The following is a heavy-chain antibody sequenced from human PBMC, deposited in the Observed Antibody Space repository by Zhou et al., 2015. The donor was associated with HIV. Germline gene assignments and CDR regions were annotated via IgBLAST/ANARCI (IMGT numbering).Heavy chain of an antibody. V-gene: IGHV1-18*01. CDR1: AYMFTTFG. Sequence: QGQLVQSGAEMKKPGASVKVSCKAPAYMFTTFGITWVRQAPGQGLEWMGWISTYHGNTRYSQKFQDRVTLTRDTSRSTSYMELRSLRPDDTAVYFCARDPVWYYYDSSGYYQFDYWGQGTLVTVSS. J-gene: IGHJ4*02. CDR3: ARDPVWYYYDSSGYYQFDY. CDR2: ISTYHGNT. D-gene: IGHD3-22*01.